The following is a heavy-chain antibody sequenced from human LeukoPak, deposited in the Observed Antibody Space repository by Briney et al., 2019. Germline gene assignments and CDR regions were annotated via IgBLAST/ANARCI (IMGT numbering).Heavy chain of an antibody. CDR2: INHSGST. D-gene: IGHD6-6*01. V-gene: IGHV4-39*01. CDR1: GGSISSGGYY. Sequence: SETLSLTCTVSGGSISSGGYYWSWIRQPPGKGLEWIGEINHSGSTNYNPSLKSRVTISVDTSKNQFSLKLSSVTAADTAVYYCARHEIAARPRPFGPWFDPWGQGTLVTVSS. CDR3: ARHEIAARPRPFGPWFDP. J-gene: IGHJ5*02.